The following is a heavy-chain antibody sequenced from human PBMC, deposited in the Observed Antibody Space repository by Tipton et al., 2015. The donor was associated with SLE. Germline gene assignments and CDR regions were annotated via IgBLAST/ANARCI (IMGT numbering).Heavy chain of an antibody. V-gene: IGHV3-30*03. CDR1: GFTFSSYG. CDR3: ARDRTTSLYYYGMDV. J-gene: IGHJ6*02. D-gene: IGHD4-11*01. CDR2: VSYDGSET. Sequence: SLRLSCAVSGFTFSSYGVHWVRQAPGKGLEWVSFVSYDGSETYYADSVKGRFTISRDNSENTLYLQMNSLTPEDTAVYYCARDRTTSLYYYGMDVWGQGTTVTVSS.